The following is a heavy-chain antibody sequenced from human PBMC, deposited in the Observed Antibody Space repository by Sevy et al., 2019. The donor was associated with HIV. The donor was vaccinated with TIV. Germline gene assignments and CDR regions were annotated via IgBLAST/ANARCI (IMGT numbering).Heavy chain of an antibody. CDR3: ARGGSGDVWNYEYYYYGMDV. J-gene: IGHJ6*02. CDR2: MSPKSGNT. Sequence: ASVKVSCKASGDTFTTYDINWVRQATGQGLEWMGWMSPKSGNTGFAQKFQGRLTMTRDTSISTAYMELSSLRSEDTAVYYSARGGSGDVWNYEYYYYGMDVWGQGTTVTVSS. V-gene: IGHV1-8*02. D-gene: IGHD3-3*01. CDR1: GDTFTTYD.